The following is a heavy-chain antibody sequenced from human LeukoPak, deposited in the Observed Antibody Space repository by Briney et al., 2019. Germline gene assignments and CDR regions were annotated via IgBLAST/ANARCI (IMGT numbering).Heavy chain of an antibody. CDR3: ARGADLPYYMDV. CDR1: GGTFSSYA. CDR2: IIPIFGTA. V-gene: IGHV1-69*13. J-gene: IGHJ6*03. Sequence: SVKVSCKASGGTFSSYANSWVRQAPGQGLEWMGGIIPIFGTANYAQKFQGRVTITADESTSTAYMELSSLRSEDTAVYYCARGADLPYYMDVWGKGTTVTVSS.